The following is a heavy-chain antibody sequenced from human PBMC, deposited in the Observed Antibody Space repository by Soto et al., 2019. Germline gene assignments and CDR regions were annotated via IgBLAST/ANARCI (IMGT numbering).Heavy chain of an antibody. CDR3: ARDEDRYSSSWYRGFDYYYGMDV. Sequence: GGSLRLSCAASGFTFSSYWMHWVRQAPGKGLVWVSRINSDGSSTSYADSVKGRFTISRDNAKNTLYLQMNSLRAEDTAVYYCARDEDRYSSSWYRGFDYYYGMDVWGQGTKVTVSS. V-gene: IGHV3-74*01. CDR2: INSDGSST. CDR1: GFTFSSYW. J-gene: IGHJ6*02. D-gene: IGHD6-13*01.